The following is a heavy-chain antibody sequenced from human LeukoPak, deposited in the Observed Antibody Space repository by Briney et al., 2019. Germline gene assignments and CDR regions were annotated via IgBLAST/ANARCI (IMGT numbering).Heavy chain of an antibody. CDR2: IYYSGST. V-gene: IGHV4-39*07. Sequence: SETLSLTCTVSGGSISSSSYYWGWIRQPPGKGLEWIGSIYYSGSTYYNPSLKSRVTISVDTSKNQFSLKLSSVTAADTAVYYCARDPGIAVIWNWFDPWGQGTLVTVSS. D-gene: IGHD6-19*01. CDR3: ARDPGIAVIWNWFDP. J-gene: IGHJ5*02. CDR1: GGSISSSSYY.